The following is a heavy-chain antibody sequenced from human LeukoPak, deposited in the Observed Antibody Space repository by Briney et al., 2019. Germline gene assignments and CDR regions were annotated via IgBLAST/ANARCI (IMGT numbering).Heavy chain of an antibody. D-gene: IGHD2-2*01. Sequence: GGSLRLSCAASGFTFSTYAMSWVRQAPGKGLEWVSGISGSGGSTYYADSVKGRFTISRDNSKNTLYLQMNSLRAEDTAVYYCAKRYCTSTKCYQLDYWGQGALVTVSS. CDR2: ISGSGGST. CDR1: GFTFSTYA. J-gene: IGHJ4*02. CDR3: AKRYCTSTKCYQLDY. V-gene: IGHV3-23*01.